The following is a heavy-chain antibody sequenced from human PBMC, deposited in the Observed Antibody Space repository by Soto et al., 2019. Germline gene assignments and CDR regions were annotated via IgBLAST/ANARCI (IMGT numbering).Heavy chain of an antibody. CDR3: ARAPLPYSGSYLRPGY. CDR2: ISSSSSYI. Sequence: EVQLVESGGGLVKPGGSLRLSCAASGFTFSSYSMNWVRQAPGKGLEWVSSISSSSSYIYYADSVKGRFTISRDNAKNSLYLQMNSLRAEDTAVYYGARAPLPYSGSYLRPGYWGQGTLVTVSS. J-gene: IGHJ4*02. V-gene: IGHV3-21*01. CDR1: GFTFSSYS. D-gene: IGHD1-26*01.